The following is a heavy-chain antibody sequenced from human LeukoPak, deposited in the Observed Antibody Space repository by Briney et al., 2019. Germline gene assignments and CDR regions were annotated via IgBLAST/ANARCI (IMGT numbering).Heavy chain of an antibody. Sequence: GGSLGLSCAASRFTFSSYAMSWVRQAPGKGLEWVSAISGSGGSTYYADSVKGRFTISRDNMKNTVYLQMNSLRAEDTAMYYCARDGSSRSLQFWGQGTLVTVSS. V-gene: IGHV3-23*01. CDR3: ARDGSSRSLQF. CDR2: ISGSGGST. J-gene: IGHJ1*01. CDR1: RFTFSSYA.